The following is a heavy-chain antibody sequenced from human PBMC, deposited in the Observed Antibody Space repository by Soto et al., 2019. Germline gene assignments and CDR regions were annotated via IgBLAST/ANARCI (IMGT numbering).Heavy chain of an antibody. CDR3: ARVDGPYYYDSSGSRPYGKDV. CDR1: GYSFTSYW. D-gene: IGHD3-22*01. V-gene: IGHV5-10-1*01. J-gene: IGHJ6*02. Sequence: GESLKISCKGSGYSFTSYWISWVRQMPGKGLEWMGRIDPSDSYTNYSPSFQGHVTISADKSISAAYLQWSSLKASDTAMYYCARVDGPYYYDSSGSRPYGKDVWGQGTTVTVSS. CDR2: IDPSDSYT.